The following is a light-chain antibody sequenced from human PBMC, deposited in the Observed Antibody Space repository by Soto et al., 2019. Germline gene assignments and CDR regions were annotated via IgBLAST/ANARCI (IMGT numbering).Light chain of an antibody. J-gene: IGKJ2*01. CDR1: QSVSSSSY. Sequence: EIVLTQSPGTLSLSPGERATLSCRASQSVSSSSYLAWYQQKPGQAPRLLIYGASSRATGIPDRFSGSGSATDFTLTISRLEPEDSAVYYCRQYGSSPSYTFGQGTKLEIK. CDR2: GAS. V-gene: IGKV3-20*01. CDR3: RQYGSSPSYT.